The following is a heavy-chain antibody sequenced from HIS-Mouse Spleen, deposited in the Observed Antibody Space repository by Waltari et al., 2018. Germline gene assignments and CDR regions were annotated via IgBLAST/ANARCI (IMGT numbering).Heavy chain of an antibody. V-gene: IGHV4-38-2*02. CDR3: ARVKT. J-gene: IGHJ5*02. CDR2: IYHSGST. Sequence: QVQLQESGPGLVKPSETLSLTCTVSGYSISSGYYWGWIRQPPGKGLEWIGSIYHSGSTYYNPALKSRVTISVDTSKNQFSLKLSSVTAADTAVYYCARVKTWGQGTLVTVSS. CDR1: GYSISSGYY.